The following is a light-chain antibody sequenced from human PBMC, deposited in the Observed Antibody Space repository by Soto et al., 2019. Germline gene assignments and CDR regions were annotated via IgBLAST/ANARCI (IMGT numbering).Light chain of an antibody. Sequence: EVVLTQSPGTLSLSPGERATLSCRASESVGIHLAWYQQKPGRAPRLLIYEASNRATGIPARFSGSGSGTDFVLTISSLEPEDFAVYYCQQRYRWPPLTFGGGTKVEIK. J-gene: IGKJ4*01. CDR3: QQRYRWPPLT. CDR2: EAS. V-gene: IGKV3-11*01. CDR1: ESVGIH.